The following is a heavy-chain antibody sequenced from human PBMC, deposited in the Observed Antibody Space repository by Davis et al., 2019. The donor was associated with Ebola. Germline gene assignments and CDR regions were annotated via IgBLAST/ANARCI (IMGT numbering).Heavy chain of an antibody. D-gene: IGHD3-10*01. CDR1: GYTFTSYG. CDR3: ARAGYYYGSGSYLAGFDP. V-gene: IGHV1-18*01. J-gene: IGHJ5*02. CDR2: ISAYNGNT. Sequence: ASVKVSCKASGYTFTSYGISWVRQAPGQGLEWMGWISAYNGNTNYAQKFQGRVTMTRDTSISTAYMELSRLRSDDTAVYYCARAGYYYGSGSYLAGFDPWGQGTLVTVSS.